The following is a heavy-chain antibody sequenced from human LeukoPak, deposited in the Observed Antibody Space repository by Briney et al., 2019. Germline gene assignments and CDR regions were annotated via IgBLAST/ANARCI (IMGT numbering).Heavy chain of an antibody. D-gene: IGHD6-19*01. CDR2: ISGSGGST. J-gene: IGHJ3*02. V-gene: IGHV3-23*01. CDR1: GFTFSSCA. Sequence: AGGSLRLSCAASGFTFSSCAMTWVRQAPGKGLEWVSAISGSGGSTYYADSVKGRFTISRDNPKNTLYLQMNSLRAEDTAVYYCAEDLGISRPAVAYAFDIWGQGTMVTVSS. CDR3: AEDLGISRPAVAYAFDI.